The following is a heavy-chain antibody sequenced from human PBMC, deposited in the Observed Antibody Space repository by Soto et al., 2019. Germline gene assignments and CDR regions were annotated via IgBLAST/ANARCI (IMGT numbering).Heavy chain of an antibody. J-gene: IGHJ6*02. V-gene: IGHV1-8*01. D-gene: IGHD2-2*01. CDR3: ARATNYCSSTSCYLGIMDG. CDR1: GYTFTSYD. Sequence: QVQLVQSGAEVKKPGASVKVSCKASGYTFTSYDINWVRQATGQGLEWMGWMNPNSGNTGYAQKFQGRVTMTRNTSISTAYMELSSLRSEDTAVYYCARATNYCSSTSCYLGIMDGWGQGTTGTVSS. CDR2: MNPNSGNT.